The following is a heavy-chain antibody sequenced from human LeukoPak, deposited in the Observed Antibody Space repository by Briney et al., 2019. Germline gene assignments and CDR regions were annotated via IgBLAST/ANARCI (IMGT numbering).Heavy chain of an antibody. Sequence: GGSLRLSCAASGFTFSSYAMSWVRQAPGKGLEWVSAISGGGGSTYYADSVKGRFTISRDNSKNTLYLQMNSLRAEDTAVYYCAKGEVVIGWFDPWGQGTLVTVSS. CDR3: AKGEVVIGWFDP. CDR2: ISGGGGST. V-gene: IGHV3-23*01. CDR1: GFTFSSYA. J-gene: IGHJ5*02. D-gene: IGHD3-22*01.